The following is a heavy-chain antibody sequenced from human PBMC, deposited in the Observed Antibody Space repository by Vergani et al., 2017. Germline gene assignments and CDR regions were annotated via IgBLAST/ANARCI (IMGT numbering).Heavy chain of an antibody. V-gene: IGHV3-11*04. D-gene: IGHD3-22*01. CDR2: INNSGKTI. Sequence: QVQLVESGGGLVKPGGSLRLSCAVSGFIFSDYYMTWIRQAPGKGLEWVSDINNSGKTIYNADSVKGRFTVSRDNAKKSLYLQMDSLRVEDTAVYYCARLSYDTTPYLQGGYNCWVQGTLVSVSS. CDR1: GFIFSDYY. CDR3: ARLSYDTTPYLQGGYNC. J-gene: IGHJ4*02.